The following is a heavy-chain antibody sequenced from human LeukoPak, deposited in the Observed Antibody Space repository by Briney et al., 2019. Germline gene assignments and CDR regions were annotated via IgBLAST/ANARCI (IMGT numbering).Heavy chain of an antibody. Sequence: GASVKVSCKASGGTFSSYAISWVRQAPGQGLEWMGGIIPIFGTANYAQKFQGRVTITAAESTSTAYMELSSLRSEDTAVYYCARGRYNWNFDYWGQGTLVTVSS. CDR1: GGTFSSYA. V-gene: IGHV1-69*13. J-gene: IGHJ4*02. CDR3: ARGRYNWNFDY. CDR2: IIPIFGTA. D-gene: IGHD1-20*01.